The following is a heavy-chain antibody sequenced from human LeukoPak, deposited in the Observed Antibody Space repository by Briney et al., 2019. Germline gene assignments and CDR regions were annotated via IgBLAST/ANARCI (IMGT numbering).Heavy chain of an antibody. V-gene: IGHV4-4*02. D-gene: IGHD3-22*01. J-gene: IGHJ4*02. Sequence: SGTLSLTCAVSGGSISSSNWWSWVRQPPGKGLEWIGEIYHSGSTNYNPSLKSRVTISVDKSKNQFSLKLSSVTAADTAVYYCARDHYYDSSGYYSRSFDYWGQGTLVTVSS. CDR1: GGSISSSNW. CDR3: ARDHYYDSSGYYSRSFDY. CDR2: IYHSGST.